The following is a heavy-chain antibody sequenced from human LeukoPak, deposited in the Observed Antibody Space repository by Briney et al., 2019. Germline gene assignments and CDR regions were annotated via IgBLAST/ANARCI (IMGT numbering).Heavy chain of an antibody. J-gene: IGHJ4*02. CDR3: AGGYNDNSVFDY. CDR2: IYSDGST. CDR1: GFTVSSNY. D-gene: IGHD3-22*01. Sequence: GSLRLSCAASGFTVSSNYMSWVRQAPGKGLEWVSLIYSDGSTYYADSVKGRFTISRDNSKNTLSLQMNSLRAEDTAVYYCAGGYNDNSVFDYWGQGTLVTVSS. V-gene: IGHV3-66*01.